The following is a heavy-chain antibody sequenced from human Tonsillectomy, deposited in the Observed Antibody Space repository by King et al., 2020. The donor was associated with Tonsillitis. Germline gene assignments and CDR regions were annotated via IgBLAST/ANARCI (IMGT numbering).Heavy chain of an antibody. V-gene: IGHV4-34*01. CDR3: ARGTTGTTSSNYAMDV. J-gene: IGHJ6*02. CDR1: GGSFSGYY. CDR2: INHSGST. D-gene: IGHD1-7*01. Sequence: VQLPQWGAGLLKPSETLSLTCAVYGGSFSGYYWSWIRQPPGKGLEWIGEINHSGSTNYNPSLKTRLTISVDTSKNQFSLKVSSVTAADTAVYYCARGTTGTTSSNYAMDVWGQGTTVTVSS.